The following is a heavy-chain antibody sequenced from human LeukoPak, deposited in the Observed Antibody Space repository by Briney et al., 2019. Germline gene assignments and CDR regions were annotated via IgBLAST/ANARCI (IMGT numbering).Heavy chain of an antibody. CDR2: IRYDGSNK. CDR1: GFTLSSYS. Sequence: EGSLRLSCAASGFTLSSYSMSWDRQAPGKGLEWVAFIRYDGSNKYYADSVKGRFTISRDNSKNTLYLQMNSLRAEDTAVYYCAKDQNTMIVVPTTIFDYWGQGTLVTVSS. CDR3: AKDQNTMIVVPTTIFDY. D-gene: IGHD3-22*01. J-gene: IGHJ4*02. V-gene: IGHV3-30*02.